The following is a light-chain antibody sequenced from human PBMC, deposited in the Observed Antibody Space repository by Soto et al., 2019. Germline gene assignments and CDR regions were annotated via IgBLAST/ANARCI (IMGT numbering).Light chain of an antibody. Sequence: VLTQSPDTLSLSPGERATLSCRASQSVSSIFLSWYQQKPGQAPRLLIYGASSRATGISERFSGSGSGTDFTLTIARLEPEDFAVYYCQHYGSLPRPWTFGQGTKVEIK. CDR1: QSVSSIF. J-gene: IGKJ1*01. CDR3: QHYGSLPRPWT. CDR2: GAS. V-gene: IGKV3-20*01.